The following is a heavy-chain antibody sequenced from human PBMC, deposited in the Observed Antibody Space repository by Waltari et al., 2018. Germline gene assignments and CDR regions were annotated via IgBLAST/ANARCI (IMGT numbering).Heavy chain of an antibody. CDR1: GFTFSSYA. CDR2: ISGSGGST. Sequence: EVQLLESGGGLVQHGGSLSLSCAASGFTFSSYARSWVRQAPGKGLEWVSAISGSGGSTYYADSVKGRFTISRDNSKNTLYLQMNSLRAEDTAVYYCANTDCSGGSCYPDYWGQGTLVTVSS. CDR3: ANTDCSGGSCYPDY. D-gene: IGHD2-15*01. J-gene: IGHJ4*02. V-gene: IGHV3-23*01.